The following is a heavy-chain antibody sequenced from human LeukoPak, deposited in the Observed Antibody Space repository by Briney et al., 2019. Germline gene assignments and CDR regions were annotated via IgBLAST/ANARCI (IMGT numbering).Heavy chain of an antibody. J-gene: IGHJ6*02. Sequence: SVKVSCKSSGGTFSSYAISWVRQAPGQGLEWMGRIIPILGIANYAQKFQGRVTITADKSTSTAYMELSSLRSEGTAVYYCARDKGQGYYDILTGYSHNPFGMDVWGQGTTVTVSS. CDR2: IIPILGIA. CDR3: ARDKGQGYYDILTGYSHNPFGMDV. D-gene: IGHD3-9*01. CDR1: GGTFSSYA. V-gene: IGHV1-69*04.